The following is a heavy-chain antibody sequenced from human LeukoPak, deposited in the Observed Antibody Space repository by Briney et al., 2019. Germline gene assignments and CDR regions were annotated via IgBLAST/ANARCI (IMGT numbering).Heavy chain of an antibody. CDR2: IYPGDSDT. V-gene: IGHV5-51*01. D-gene: IGHD4-11*01. CDR3: ARRAVTSSTDLGYYYYYMDV. Sequence: GESLKISCKVSGYSFTSYCIGWVRQMPGKGLEWMGIIYPGDSDTRYSPSFQGQVTISADKSISTAYLQWSSLKASDTAMYYCARRAVTSSTDLGYYYYYMDVWGKGTTVTVSS. J-gene: IGHJ6*03. CDR1: GYSFTSYC.